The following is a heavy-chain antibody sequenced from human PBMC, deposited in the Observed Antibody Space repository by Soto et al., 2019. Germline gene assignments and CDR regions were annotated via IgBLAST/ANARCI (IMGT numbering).Heavy chain of an antibody. CDR2: ISYDGTNK. D-gene: IGHD2-21*02. CDR3: AKDLQSYGDYDYYCY. J-gene: IGHJ6*03. Sequence: QVQLVESGGGEVQPGRSLTIXCAASGFTFSTYGMHWVRQTPGKGLEWVAVISYDGTNKFYSDSVKGRFTISRDXFKNTLTLQMNSLRADDTAVYSCAKDLQSYGDYDYYCY. CDR1: GFTFSTYG. V-gene: IGHV3-30*18.